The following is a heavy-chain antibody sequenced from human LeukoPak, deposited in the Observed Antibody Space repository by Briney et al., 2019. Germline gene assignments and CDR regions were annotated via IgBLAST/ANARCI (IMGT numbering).Heavy chain of an antibody. J-gene: IGHJ4*02. D-gene: IGHD2-15*01. CDR1: GFTFSSYA. CDR3: AKTYRGVVAATGLDY. CDR2: ISGSGGST. V-gene: IGHV3-23*01. Sequence: GGSLRLSCAASGFTFSSYAMSWVRQAPGEGLEWVSAISGSGGSTYYADSVKGRFTISRDNSKSTLYLQMNSLRAEDTAVYYCAKTYRGVVAATGLDYWVQGTMVSLCS.